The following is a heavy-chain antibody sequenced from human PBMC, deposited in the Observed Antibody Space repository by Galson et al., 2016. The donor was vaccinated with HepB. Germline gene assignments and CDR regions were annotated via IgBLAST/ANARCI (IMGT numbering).Heavy chain of an antibody. D-gene: IGHD3-16*01. CDR2: VTHDGNNK. J-gene: IGHJ4*02. CDR1: GFIFSSYA. V-gene: IGHV3-30*18. Sequence: SLRLSCAASGFIFSSYAMHWVRKAPGKGLEWVAVVTHDGNNKYYADPVKGRFTISRDNSKNTLFIQMNSLRLEDTAVYYCAKERGTAKSFDYWGPGTLVTFSS. CDR3: AKERGTAKSFDY.